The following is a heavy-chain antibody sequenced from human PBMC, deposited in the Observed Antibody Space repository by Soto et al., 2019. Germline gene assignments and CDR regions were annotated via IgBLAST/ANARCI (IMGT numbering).Heavy chain of an antibody. D-gene: IGHD3-10*01. V-gene: IGHV1-3*01. CDR2: INAGNGNT. J-gene: IGHJ4*02. CDR3: ARDQGDYYGSGSYIY. Sequence: QVQLVQSGAEVKKPGASVKVSCKASGYTFTSYAMHWVRQAPGQRLEWMGWINAGNGNTTYSQKFQGRVTITRDTSASTAYMELSSLRSEDTAVYYCARDQGDYYGSGSYIYWGQGTLVTVSS. CDR1: GYTFTSYA.